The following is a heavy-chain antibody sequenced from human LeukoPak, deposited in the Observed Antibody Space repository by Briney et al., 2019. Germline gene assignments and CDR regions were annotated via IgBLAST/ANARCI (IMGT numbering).Heavy chain of an antibody. CDR3: TTDLWGEYYFDY. CDR1: GFTFSNAW. CDR2: IKSKTDGGTT. Sequence: GGSLRLSCAASGFTFSNAWMSWVRQAPGKGLEWVGRIKSKTDGGTTDYAAPVKGRFTISRDDSKNTLYLQMNSLKTEDTAVYYCTTDLWGEYYFDYWGQGTLVTVSS. V-gene: IGHV3-15*01. J-gene: IGHJ4*02. D-gene: IGHD3-16*01.